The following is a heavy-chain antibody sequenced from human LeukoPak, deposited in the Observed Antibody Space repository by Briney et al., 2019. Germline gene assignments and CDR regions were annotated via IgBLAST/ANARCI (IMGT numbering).Heavy chain of an antibody. V-gene: IGHV4-59*01. CDR2: IYYSGST. J-gene: IGHJ5*02. CDR1: GVPISNYY. D-gene: IGHD3-10*01. Sequence: PSETLPLTCTVSGVPISNYYWNWIRQSPGKGLEGIGYIYYSGSTDYNPSLQSRVTISVDTSKNQFSLELSSLTAADAAVYYCARGGVVGTMLRGINWFDPWGQGTLVAVSS. CDR3: ARGGVVGTMLRGINWFDP.